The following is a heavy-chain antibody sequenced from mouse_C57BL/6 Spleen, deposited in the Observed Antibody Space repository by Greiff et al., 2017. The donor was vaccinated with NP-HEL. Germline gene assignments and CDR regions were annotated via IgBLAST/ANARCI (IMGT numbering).Heavy chain of an antibody. V-gene: IGHV1-52*01. Sequence: VQLQQSGAELVRPGSSVKLSCKASGYTFTSYWMHWVKQRPIQGLEWIGNIDPSDSETHYNQKFKDKATLTVDKSSSTAYMQLSSLTSEDSAVYYCASYDYDGVFAYWGQGTLVTVSA. D-gene: IGHD2-4*01. CDR2: IDPSDSET. CDR3: ASYDYDGVFAY. CDR1: GYTFTSYW. J-gene: IGHJ3*01.